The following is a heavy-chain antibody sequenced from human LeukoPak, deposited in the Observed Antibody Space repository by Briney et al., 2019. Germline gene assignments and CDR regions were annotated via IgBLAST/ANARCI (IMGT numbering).Heavy chain of an antibody. V-gene: IGHV4-34*01. CDR3: ASRYLWKGGRFDY. Sequence: SETLSLTCAVYGGSFSGYYWSWIRQPPGKGLEWIGEINHSGSTNYNPSLKSRVTISVDTSKNQLSLKLSSVTAADTAVYYCASRYLWKGGRFDYWGQGTLVTVSS. CDR1: GGSFSGYY. CDR2: INHSGST. J-gene: IGHJ4*02. D-gene: IGHD1-1*01.